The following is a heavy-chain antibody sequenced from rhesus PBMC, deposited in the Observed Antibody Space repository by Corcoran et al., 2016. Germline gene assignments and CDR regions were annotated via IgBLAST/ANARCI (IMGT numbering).Heavy chain of an antibody. J-gene: IGHJ4*01. CDR2: IRSASSYI. CDR1: GFTFSSYG. D-gene: IGHD4-23*01. CDR3: TRGDTVTTLYFDY. V-gene: IGHV3S16*01. Sequence: EVQLVESGGGLVQPGGSLRLSCAASGFTFSSYGRSWVRQAPGKGLEWVSSIRSASSYISYADSVKGRFTISRYNAKNSLSLQMNSLRAEDTAVYYCTRGDTVTTLYFDYWGQGVLVTVSS.